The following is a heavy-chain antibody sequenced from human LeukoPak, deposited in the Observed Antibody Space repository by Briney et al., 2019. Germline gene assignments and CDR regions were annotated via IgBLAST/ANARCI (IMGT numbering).Heavy chain of an antibody. CDR3: ARGMYSSSWYGDY. CDR2: IYSGGTP. V-gene: IGHV3-53*01. CDR1: GFTVSSSY. D-gene: IGHD6-13*01. J-gene: IGHJ4*02. Sequence: GGSLRLSCAASGFTVSSSYMSWVCQAPGKGLEWVSVIYSGGTPYYADSVKGRFTISRDHSKNTLYLQMNSLRAEDTAVYYCARGMYSSSWYGDYWGQGTLVTVSS.